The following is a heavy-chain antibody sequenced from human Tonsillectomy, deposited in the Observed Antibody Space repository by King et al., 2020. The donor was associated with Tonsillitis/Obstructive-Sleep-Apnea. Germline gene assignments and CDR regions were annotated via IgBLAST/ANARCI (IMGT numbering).Heavy chain of an antibody. D-gene: IGHD6-19*01. J-gene: IGHJ5*01. CDR3: AKDANGGSWSRSGWYEASGYDP. V-gene: IGHV3-23*04. CDR2: ISGSGGST. CDR1: GFTFSSYV. Sequence: VQLVESGGGLVQPGGSLRLSCAASGFTFSSYVMSWVRQAPGKGLEWVSAISGSGGSTYYADSVKGRFTISRDNSKNTLYLQMNSLRAEDTAIYYCAKDANGGSWSRSGWYEASGYDPWGQGTLVTVSS.